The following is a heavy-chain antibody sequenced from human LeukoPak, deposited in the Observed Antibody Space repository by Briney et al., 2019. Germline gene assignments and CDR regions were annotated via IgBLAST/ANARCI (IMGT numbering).Heavy chain of an antibody. CDR1: GGSISSGSYY. J-gene: IGHJ4*02. CDR3: ARRVIAAAGHYYFDY. CDR2: IYTSGST. Sequence: SETLSLTCTVSGGSISSGSYYWSWIRQPAGKGLEWIGRIYTSGSTNYNPSLKSRVTVSVDTSKNQFSLKLSSVTAADTAVYYCARRVIAAAGHYYFDYWGQGTLVTVSS. D-gene: IGHD6-13*01. V-gene: IGHV4-61*02.